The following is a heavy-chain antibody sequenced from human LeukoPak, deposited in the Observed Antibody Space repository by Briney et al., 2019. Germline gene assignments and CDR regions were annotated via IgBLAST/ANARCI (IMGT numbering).Heavy chain of an antibody. D-gene: IGHD3-22*01. CDR2: IYHSGST. Sequence: SETLSLTCAVSGYSISSGYYWGWLRQPPGKGLEWIGSIYHSGSTYYNPSLKSRVTISVDTSKNQFSLKLSSVTAADTAVYYCARRRTMIVVVPNAFDIWGQGTMVTVSS. V-gene: IGHV4-38-2*01. CDR3: ARRRTMIVVVPNAFDI. J-gene: IGHJ3*02. CDR1: GYSISSGYY.